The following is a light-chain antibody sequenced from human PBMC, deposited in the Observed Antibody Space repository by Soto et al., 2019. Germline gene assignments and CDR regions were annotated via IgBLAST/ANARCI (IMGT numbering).Light chain of an antibody. Sequence: DIQLTQSPSFLSASVGDRVTITCRASQGISSYLAWYQQKPGKAPKLLVYAASTLQSGVPSRFSGSGSRTEFTLTISSLQPEDFATYYWQQLNSYPLTFGGGTKVEIK. CDR1: QGISSY. J-gene: IGKJ4*01. CDR2: AAS. V-gene: IGKV1-9*01. CDR3: QQLNSYPLT.